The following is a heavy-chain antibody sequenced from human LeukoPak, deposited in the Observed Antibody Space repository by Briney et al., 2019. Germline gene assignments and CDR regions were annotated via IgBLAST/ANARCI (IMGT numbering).Heavy chain of an antibody. D-gene: IGHD3-10*01. CDR3: VRDQAYYGSGSYSWYFDI. J-gene: IGHJ2*01. Sequence: GGSLRLPCAASGFNISNHYMSWVRQAPGKGLEWVSIIYSGGTTHYAASVKGRFNISRDTSENTLYLQMNSLRDEDTAVYFCVRDQAYYGSGSYSWYFDIWGRGTPVTVSS. CDR2: IYSGGTT. V-gene: IGHV3-66*01. CDR1: GFNISNHY.